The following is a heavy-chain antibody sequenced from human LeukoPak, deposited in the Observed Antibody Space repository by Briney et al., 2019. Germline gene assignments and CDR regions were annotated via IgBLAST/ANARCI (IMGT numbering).Heavy chain of an antibody. J-gene: IGHJ4*02. CDR1: GFTFDDYA. CDR2: ISWNSGSI. V-gene: IGHV3-9*01. Sequence: LPGRSLRLSCAASGFTFDDYAMHWVRQAPGKGLEWVSGISWNSGSIGYADSVKGRFTISRDNAKNSLYLQMNSLRAEDTALYYCAKDKSDSSGWYVLGYWGQGTLVTVSS. CDR3: AKDKSDSSGWYVLGY. D-gene: IGHD6-19*01.